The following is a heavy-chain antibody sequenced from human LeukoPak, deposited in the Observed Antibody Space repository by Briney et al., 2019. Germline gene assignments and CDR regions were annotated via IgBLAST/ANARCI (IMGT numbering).Heavy chain of an antibody. V-gene: IGHV1-2*02. J-gene: IGHJ6*03. CDR2: INPNSGGT. Sequence: ASVKVSCKASGYTFTGYYMHWVRQAPGQGLEWMGWINPNSGGTNYAQKFQGRVTMTRDTSISTAYMELSRLRSDDTAVYYCTRDTGISDYYYYMDVWGKGTTVTVSS. CDR1: GYTFTGYY. CDR3: TRDTGISDYYYYMDV. D-gene: IGHD2-15*01.